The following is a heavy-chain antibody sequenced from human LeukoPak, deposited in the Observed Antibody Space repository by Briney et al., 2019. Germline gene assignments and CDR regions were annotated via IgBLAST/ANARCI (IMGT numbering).Heavy chain of an antibody. CDR2: ISSSSSTI. J-gene: IGHJ3*02. Sequence: GGSLRLSCAASGFTFSSYSMNWVRQAPGKGLEWVSYISSSSSTIYYADSVKGRFTISRDNAKNSLYLQMNSLRAEDSAVYYCARDLGYSSPGDAFDIWGQGTMVTVSS. D-gene: IGHD6-13*01. CDR1: GFTFSSYS. V-gene: IGHV3-48*04. CDR3: ARDLGYSSPGDAFDI.